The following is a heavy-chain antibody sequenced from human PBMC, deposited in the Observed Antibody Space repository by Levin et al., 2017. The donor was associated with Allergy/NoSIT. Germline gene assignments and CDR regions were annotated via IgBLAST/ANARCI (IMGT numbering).Heavy chain of an antibody. V-gene: IGHV4-59*01. CDR3: ARLSAAALDD. CDR1: GGSISSYY. J-gene: IGHJ4*02. Sequence: SQTLSLTCTVSGGSISSYYWSWIRQPPGKGLEWIGYIYYSGSTYYNPSLTSRATISVDTSKNQFSLKLSSVTAADSAVYYCARLSAAALDDWGQGTLVTVSS. D-gene: IGHD6-13*01. CDR2: IYYSGST.